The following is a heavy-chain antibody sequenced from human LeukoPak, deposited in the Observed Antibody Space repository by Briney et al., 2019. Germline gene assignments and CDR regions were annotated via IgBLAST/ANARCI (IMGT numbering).Heavy chain of an antibody. CDR3: ARADYVWGSYRFFDY. Sequence: ASVKVSCKASGYTFTSYGISWVRQAPGQGLEWMGWISAYNGNTNYAQELQGRVTMTTDTSTSTAYMELRSLRSDDTAVYYCARADYVWGSYRFFDYWGQGTLVTVSS. CDR2: ISAYNGNT. J-gene: IGHJ4*02. D-gene: IGHD3-16*02. V-gene: IGHV1-18*01. CDR1: GYTFTSYG.